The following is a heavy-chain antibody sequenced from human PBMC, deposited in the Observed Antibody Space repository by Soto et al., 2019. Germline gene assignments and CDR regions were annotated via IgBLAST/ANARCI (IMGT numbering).Heavy chain of an antibody. Sequence: GGSLRLSCTASGFTFGDYAMSWFRQAPGKGLEWVGFIRSKAYGGTTEYAASVKGRFTISRDDSKSIAYLQMNSLKTEDTAVYYCTRSSGYGEPYFDYWGQGTLVPVSS. CDR2: IRSKAYGGTT. J-gene: IGHJ4*02. CDR3: TRSSGYGEPYFDY. D-gene: IGHD3-22*01. V-gene: IGHV3-49*03. CDR1: GFTFGDYA.